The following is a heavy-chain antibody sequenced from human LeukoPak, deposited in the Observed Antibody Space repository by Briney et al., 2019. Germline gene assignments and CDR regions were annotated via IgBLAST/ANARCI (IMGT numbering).Heavy chain of an antibody. CDR3: ARRIAVAVSVSLRHNWFDP. J-gene: IGHJ5*02. D-gene: IGHD6-19*01. CDR1: GYTFTSYG. Sequence: ASVKVSCKASGYTFTSYGISWVRQAPGQGLEWMGWISAYNGNTNYAQKLQGRVTMTTDTSTSTAYMELRSLRSDDTAVYYCARRIAVAVSVSLRHNWFDPWGQGTLVTVSS. V-gene: IGHV1-18*01. CDR2: ISAYNGNT.